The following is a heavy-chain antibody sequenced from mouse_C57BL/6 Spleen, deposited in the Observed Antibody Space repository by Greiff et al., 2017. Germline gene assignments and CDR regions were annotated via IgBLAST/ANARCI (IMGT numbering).Heavy chain of an antibody. V-gene: IGHV1-15*01. J-gene: IGHJ2*01. CDR2: IDPETGGT. CDR1: GYTFTDYE. Sequence: VQLQQSGAELVRPGASVTLSCKASGYTFTDYEMHWVKQTPVHGLEWIGAIDPETGGTAYNQKFKGKAILTADKSSSTAYMELRSLTSEDSAVYYCTRRGGRREDYFDYWGQGTTLTVSS. D-gene: IGHD3-3*01. CDR3: TRRGGRREDYFDY.